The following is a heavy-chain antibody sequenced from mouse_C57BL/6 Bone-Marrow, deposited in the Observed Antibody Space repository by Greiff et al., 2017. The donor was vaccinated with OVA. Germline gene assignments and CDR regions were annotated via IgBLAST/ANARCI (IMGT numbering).Heavy chain of an antibody. Sequence: EVMLVESGGGLVQPGGSLKLSCAASGFTFSDYGMAWVRQAPRKGPEWVAFISNLAYSIYYADTVTGRFTISRENAKNTLYLERSSLRSEDTAMYYCARGNWDWYFDVWGTGTTVTVSS. CDR2: ISNLAYSI. CDR1: GFTFSDYG. J-gene: IGHJ1*03. D-gene: IGHD4-1*01. V-gene: IGHV5-15*01. CDR3: ARGNWDWYFDV.